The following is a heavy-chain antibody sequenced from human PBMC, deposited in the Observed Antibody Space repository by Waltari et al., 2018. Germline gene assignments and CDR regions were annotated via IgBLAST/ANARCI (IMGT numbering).Heavy chain of an antibody. J-gene: IGHJ4*02. Sequence: QVQLVQSGAEVKKPGSSVKVSCKASGGTFSSYAVSWVRQAPGQGLEWMGGINPIFGTANYAQKFQGRVTITADESTSTAYMELSSLRSEDTAVYYCARGYCSGGSCYAYGFFRYLGQGTLVTVSS. D-gene: IGHD2-15*01. CDR1: GGTFSSYA. V-gene: IGHV1-69*12. CDR3: ARGYCSGGSCYAYGFFRY. CDR2: INPIFGTA.